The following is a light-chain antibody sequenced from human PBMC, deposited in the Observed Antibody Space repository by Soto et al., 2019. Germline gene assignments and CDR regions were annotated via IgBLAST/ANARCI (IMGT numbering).Light chain of an antibody. V-gene: IGKV1-5*01. CDR1: QDISRW. Sequence: DIHMTQSPSTLAASVGDRVIITCRASQDISRWLAWYQQKPGKAPKVLIWDASSLQRGVPSRFTGSGSGTEFTLTINGLQPDDFATYYCQQYNGYRTWTFGQGTKVDIK. CDR3: QQYNGYRTWT. J-gene: IGKJ1*01. CDR2: DAS.